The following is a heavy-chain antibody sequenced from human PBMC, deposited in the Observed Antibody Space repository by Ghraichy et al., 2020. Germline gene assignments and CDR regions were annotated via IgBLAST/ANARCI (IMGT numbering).Heavy chain of an antibody. V-gene: IGHV4-34*01. CDR3: ARGGGGRCMDV. Sequence: SETLSLTCAVYGGSFSGYYWSWIRQPPGKGLEWIGEINHSGSTNYNPSLKSRVTISVDTSKNQFSLKLSSVTAADTAVYYCARGGGGRCMDVWGQGTTVTVSS. D-gene: IGHD6-19*01. CDR1: GGSFSGYY. CDR2: INHSGST. J-gene: IGHJ6*02.